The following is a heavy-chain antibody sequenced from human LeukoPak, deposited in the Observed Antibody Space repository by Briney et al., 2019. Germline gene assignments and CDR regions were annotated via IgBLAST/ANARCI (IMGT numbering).Heavy chain of an antibody. V-gene: IGHV4-59*01. CDR3: ARGVSVVAYYFDY. Sequence: SETLSLTCTVSGGSISSYYWSWIRQPPGKGLEWIGYIYYSGSTNYNPSLESRVTISVDTSKNQFSLKLSSVTAADTAVYYCARGVSVVAYYFDYWGQGTLVTISS. D-gene: IGHD4-23*01. J-gene: IGHJ4*02. CDR1: GGSISSYY. CDR2: IYYSGST.